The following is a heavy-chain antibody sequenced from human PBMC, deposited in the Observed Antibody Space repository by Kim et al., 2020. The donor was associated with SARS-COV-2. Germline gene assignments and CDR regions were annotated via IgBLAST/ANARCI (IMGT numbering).Heavy chain of an antibody. Sequence: GGSLRLSCAASGFTFSSYWMSWVRQAPGKGLEWVANIKQDGSEKYYVDSVKGRFTISRDNAKNSLYLQMNSLRAEDTAVYYCARDSLVIGDYYDSSGYYQDWFDPWGQGTLVTVSS. V-gene: IGHV3-7*01. D-gene: IGHD3-22*01. CDR2: IKQDGSEK. CDR1: GFTFSSYW. CDR3: ARDSLVIGDYYDSSGYYQDWFDP. J-gene: IGHJ5*02.